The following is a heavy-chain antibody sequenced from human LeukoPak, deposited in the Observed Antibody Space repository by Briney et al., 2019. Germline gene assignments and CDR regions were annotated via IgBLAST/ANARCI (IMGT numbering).Heavy chain of an antibody. CDR3: ARVREFGELPHHDAFDI. Sequence: SETLSLTCTVSSGSVSNSHYYWAWVRQPPGKGLEWIGYIYYSGSTNYNPSLKSRVTISVDTSKNQFSLKLSSVTAADTAVYYCARVREFGELPHHDAFDIWGQGTMVTVSS. V-gene: IGHV4-61*01. CDR1: SGSVSNSHYY. D-gene: IGHD3-10*01. CDR2: IYYSGST. J-gene: IGHJ3*02.